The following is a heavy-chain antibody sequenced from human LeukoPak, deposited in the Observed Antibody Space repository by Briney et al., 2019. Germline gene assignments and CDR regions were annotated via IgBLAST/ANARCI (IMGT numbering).Heavy chain of an antibody. Sequence: PGGSLRLSCAASGFTFSSYGMHWVRQAPGKGLEWVAFIHYDGTNEYYADSVKGRFTISRDNSKNTLYLQMNSLRAEDTAVYYCAKDHWDYSIDYAFDIWGQGTMVTVSS. D-gene: IGHD1-7*01. CDR3: AKDHWDYSIDYAFDI. CDR2: IHYDGTNE. J-gene: IGHJ3*02. CDR1: GFTFSSYG. V-gene: IGHV3-30*02.